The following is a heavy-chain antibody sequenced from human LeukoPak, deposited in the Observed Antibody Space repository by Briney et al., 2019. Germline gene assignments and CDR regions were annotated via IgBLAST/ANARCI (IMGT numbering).Heavy chain of an antibody. V-gene: IGHV1-69*05. D-gene: IGHD3-10*01. J-gene: IGHJ3*02. CDR1: GGTFSSYA. CDR2: IIPIFGTA. CDR3: ARGLWFGDHDAFDI. Sequence: ASVKVSCKASGGTFSSYAISWVRQAPGQGLEWMGGIIPIFGTANYAQKFQGRVTITTDESTSTAYMELSSLRSEDTAVYYCARGLWFGDHDAFDIWGQGTIVTVSS.